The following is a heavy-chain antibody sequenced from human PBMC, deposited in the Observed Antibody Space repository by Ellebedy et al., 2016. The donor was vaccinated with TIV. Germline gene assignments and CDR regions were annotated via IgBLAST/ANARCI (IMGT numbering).Heavy chain of an antibody. J-gene: IGHJ4*02. CDR3: ARDLSSGGHYFFNY. V-gene: IGHV3-48*02. D-gene: IGHD6-19*01. Sequence: GESLKISCAASGFTFSSYAMSWVRQAPGKGPEWVSYISYSGDLMYYAESVKGRFTISRDNAKNSLYLQMNSLRDEDTAVYYCARDLSSGGHYFFNYWGQGTLVTVSS. CDR2: ISYSGDLM. CDR1: GFTFSSYA.